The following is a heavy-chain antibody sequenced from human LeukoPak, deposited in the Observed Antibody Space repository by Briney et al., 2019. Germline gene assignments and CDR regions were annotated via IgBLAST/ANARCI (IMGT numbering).Heavy chain of an antibody. J-gene: IGHJ6*03. Sequence: SETLSLTCAVYGGSFSGYYWSWIRQPPGKGLEWIGEINHSGSTNYNPSLKSRVTTSVDTSKNQFSLNLSSVTAADTAVYYCVRGGGSWYMDVWGKGTTVTVSS. V-gene: IGHV4-34*01. CDR3: VRGGGSWYMDV. CDR1: GGSFSGYY. CDR2: INHSGST.